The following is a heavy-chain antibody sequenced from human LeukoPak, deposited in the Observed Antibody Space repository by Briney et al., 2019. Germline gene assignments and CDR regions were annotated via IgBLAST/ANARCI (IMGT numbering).Heavy chain of an antibody. Sequence: GSSVKVSCKASGGTFSSYAISWVRQAPGQGLEWMGGIIPIFGTANYAQKFQGRVTITADESTSTAYMELSSLRSEDTAVYYCARSPFPPPHTAYSNMDVWGKGPTVTASS. CDR2: IIPIFGTA. CDR3: ARSPFPPPHTAYSNMDV. J-gene: IGHJ6*03. V-gene: IGHV1-69*01. CDR1: GGTFSSYA.